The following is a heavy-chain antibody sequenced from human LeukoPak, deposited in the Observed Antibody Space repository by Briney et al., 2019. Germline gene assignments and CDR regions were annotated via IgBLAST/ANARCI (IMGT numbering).Heavy chain of an antibody. CDR1: GFTFSSYA. V-gene: IGHV3-23*01. CDR2: ISGSGGST. Sequence: GGSLRLSCAASGFTFSSYAMNWVRQAPGKGLEWVSAISGSGGSTYYADSVKGRFTISRDNSKDTLYLQMNGLRAEDTAVYFWCKQAAGNPAWYSLHYDFWGQGTLVTVSS. D-gene: IGHD6-13*01. J-gene: IGHJ4*02. CDR3: CKQAAGNPAWYSLHYDF.